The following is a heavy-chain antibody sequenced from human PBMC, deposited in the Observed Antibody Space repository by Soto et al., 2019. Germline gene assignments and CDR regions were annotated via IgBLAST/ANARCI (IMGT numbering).Heavy chain of an antibody. Sequence: GSLRLSCAASGFTFSTYAMSWFRQSPGKGLEWVSTIGSLGGSTYYADYVKGRFTISTDNSKNTLFLQMNSLRAEDTAVYYCAKDLRPYSSWDSFDSWGQGTLVTVSS. J-gene: IGHJ4*02. V-gene: IGHV3-23*01. D-gene: IGHD6-6*01. CDR1: GFTFSTYA. CDR3: AKDLRPYSSWDSFDS. CDR2: IGSLGGST.